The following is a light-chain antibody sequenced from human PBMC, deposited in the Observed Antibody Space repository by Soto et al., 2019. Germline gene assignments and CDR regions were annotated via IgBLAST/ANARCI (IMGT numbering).Light chain of an antibody. CDR1: QSVSSSY. Sequence: EIVLTQSPGTLSLSPGERATLSCRASQSVSSSYLAWYQQKPGQAPRLLIYGASSRATGIPDRFSGSGSGTDFTLTISRLESEDFAVYYCQQYGTSFTFAPGTKVAFK. CDR3: QQYGTSFT. CDR2: GAS. V-gene: IGKV3-20*01. J-gene: IGKJ3*01.